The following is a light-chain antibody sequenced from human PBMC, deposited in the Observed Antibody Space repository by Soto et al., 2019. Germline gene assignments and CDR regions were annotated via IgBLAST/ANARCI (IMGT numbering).Light chain of an antibody. V-gene: IGKV1-39*01. CDR3: QQYNNWPQT. Sequence: DIQMTQSPSSLSASVGDRVIITCRASQTISSHLNWYQQKPGKAPNLLVYAASSLQSGVPSRFTGSGSGTDFTLTISSLQPEDFATYYCQQYNNWPQTFGQGTKVDI. CDR1: QTISSH. CDR2: AAS. J-gene: IGKJ1*01.